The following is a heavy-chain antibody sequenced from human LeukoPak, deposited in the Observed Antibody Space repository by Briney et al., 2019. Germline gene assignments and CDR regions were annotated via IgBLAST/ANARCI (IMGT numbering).Heavy chain of an antibody. J-gene: IGHJ4*02. Sequence: NPGGSLRLSCAASGFTFSDYYMSWIRQAPGKGLEWVSYISRSSSYINFADSVKGRFTISRDNAKNSLYLQMNSLRVDDTAVYYCARGGYSSSQPPGYWGQGTLVTVSS. D-gene: IGHD6-13*01. CDR1: GFTFSDYY. CDR3: ARGGYSSSQPPGY. CDR2: ISRSSSYI. V-gene: IGHV3-11*05.